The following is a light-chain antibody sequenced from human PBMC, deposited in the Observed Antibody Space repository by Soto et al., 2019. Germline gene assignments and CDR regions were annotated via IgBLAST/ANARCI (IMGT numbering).Light chain of an antibody. J-gene: IGLJ1*01. CDR2: SNN. CDR1: SSNIGSNT. V-gene: IGLV1-44*01. CDR3: AAWDDSLNGHV. Sequence: QAVVTQPPSASGTPGQRVTISCSGSSSNIGSNTVNWYQQLPGTAPKLLIYSNNQRPSGDPDRFSGSKSGTSASLAISGLQSEDEADYYCAAWDDSLNGHVFGTGTKVTVL.